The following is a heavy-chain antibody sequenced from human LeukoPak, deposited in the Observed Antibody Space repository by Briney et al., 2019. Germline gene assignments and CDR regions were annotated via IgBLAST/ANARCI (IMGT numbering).Heavy chain of an antibody. CDR2: INSDGSST. Sequence: GWSLRLSCAASGFTFSSYWMHWLRQAPGKGLAGVSRINSDGSSTSYAASMKGRFTISRDNAKNTLYLQMNSLRAEDTAVYYCAIGGGYVRRPDAFDIWGQGTMVTVSS. CDR1: GFTFSSYW. CDR3: AIGGGYVRRPDAFDI. V-gene: IGHV3-74*01. D-gene: IGHD3-10*02. J-gene: IGHJ3*02.